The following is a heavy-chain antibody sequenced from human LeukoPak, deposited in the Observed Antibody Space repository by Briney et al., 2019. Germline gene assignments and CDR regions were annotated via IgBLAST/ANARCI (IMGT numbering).Heavy chain of an antibody. Sequence: SETLSLTCTVSGGSISSYYWSWIRQPPGKGRGWIGYIYYSGSTNYNPSLKSRVTISVDTSKNQFSLKLSSVIAADTAVYYCARDPYDSSASAFDIWGQGTMVTVSS. D-gene: IGHD3-22*01. CDR1: GGSISSYY. J-gene: IGHJ3*02. CDR2: IYYSGST. CDR3: ARDPYDSSASAFDI. V-gene: IGHV4-59*01.